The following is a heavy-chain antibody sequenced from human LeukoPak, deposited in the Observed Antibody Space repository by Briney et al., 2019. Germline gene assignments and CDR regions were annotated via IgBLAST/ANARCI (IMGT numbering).Heavy chain of an antibody. J-gene: IGHJ4*02. Sequence: PGGSLRLSCAASGFTFSDYYMSWIRQAPGKGLEWVSYISSSGSTIYYADSVKGRFTISRDNAKNSLYLQMNSLRAEDTAVYYCARGGLTDYYHSSGYYLRYWGQGTLVTVSS. CDR2: ISSSGSTI. V-gene: IGHV3-11*04. D-gene: IGHD3-22*01. CDR1: GFTFSDYY. CDR3: ARGGLTDYYHSSGYYLRY.